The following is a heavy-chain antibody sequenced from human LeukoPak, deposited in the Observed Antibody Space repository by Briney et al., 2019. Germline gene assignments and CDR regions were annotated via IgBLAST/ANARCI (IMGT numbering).Heavy chain of an antibody. CDR2: IYYSGST. V-gene: IGHV4-59*01. CDR3: ARGPYSSSRGTYYYYMDV. Sequence: SETLSLTCTVSGGSISSYYWSWIRQPPGKGLEWFGYIYYSGSTNYNPSLKSRVTISVDTSKNQFSLKLSSVTAADTAVYYCARGPYSSSRGTYYYYMDVWGKGTTVTVSS. CDR1: GGSISSYY. J-gene: IGHJ6*03. D-gene: IGHD6-13*01.